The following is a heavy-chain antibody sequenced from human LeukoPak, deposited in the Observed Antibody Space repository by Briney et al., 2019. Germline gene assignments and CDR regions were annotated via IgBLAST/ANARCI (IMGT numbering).Heavy chain of an antibody. V-gene: IGHV4-38-2*02. CDR3: ARVLQQLDAFDY. CDR1: DYSISNGYY. J-gene: IGHJ4*02. CDR2: IYHSGNT. Sequence: PSETLSLICSVSDYSISNGYYWGWVRQPPGKGLEWIGTIYHSGNTYYNPSLWSRVTISVDTSKNQFSLSLRSLTAADTAVYYCARVLQQLDAFDYWGQGTLVTVSS. D-gene: IGHD6-13*01.